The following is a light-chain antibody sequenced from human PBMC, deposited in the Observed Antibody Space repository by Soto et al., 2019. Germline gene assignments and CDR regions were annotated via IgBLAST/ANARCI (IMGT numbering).Light chain of an antibody. J-gene: IGLJ2*01. Sequence: QSVLTQPPSVSGAPGQRVTISCTGSSSNIGAGYDVHWYQQLPGTAPKLLIYGNSNRPSGFPDRFSGSKSGTSASLAITGLQAEDEADYYCQSYDSSLSGPVVFGGGTKVTVL. CDR1: SSNIGAGYD. V-gene: IGLV1-40*01. CDR2: GNS. CDR3: QSYDSSLSGPVV.